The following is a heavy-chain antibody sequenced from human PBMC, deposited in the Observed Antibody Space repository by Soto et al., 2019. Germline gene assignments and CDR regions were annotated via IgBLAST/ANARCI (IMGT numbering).Heavy chain of an antibody. CDR1: GGSISSYY. Sequence: QVQLQESGPGLVKPSETLSLTCTVSGGSISSYYWSWIRRPPGKGLEWIGYIFYSGSTNYNPSLKSRVTISVDTSKNQFSLKLSSVTAADTAVYYCAKSRPNYYYYYGMDVWGQGTTVTVSS. V-gene: IGHV4-59*01. J-gene: IGHJ6*02. CDR2: IFYSGST. CDR3: AKSRPNYYYYYGMDV.